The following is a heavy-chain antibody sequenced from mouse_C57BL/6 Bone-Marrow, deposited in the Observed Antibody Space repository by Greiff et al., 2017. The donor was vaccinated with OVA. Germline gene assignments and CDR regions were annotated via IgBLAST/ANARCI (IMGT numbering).Heavy chain of an antibody. Sequence: QVQLQQPGAELVRPGTSVKLSCKASGYTFTSYWMHWVKQRPGQGLEWIGVIDPSDSYTTYNQKFKGKATLTVDTSSSTAYMQLSSLTSEDSAVYYCARDYYGSSYVGYFDVWGTGTTVTVSS. CDR1: GYTFTSYW. V-gene: IGHV1-59*01. D-gene: IGHD1-1*01. J-gene: IGHJ1*03. CDR2: IDPSDSYT. CDR3: ARDYYGSSYVGYFDV.